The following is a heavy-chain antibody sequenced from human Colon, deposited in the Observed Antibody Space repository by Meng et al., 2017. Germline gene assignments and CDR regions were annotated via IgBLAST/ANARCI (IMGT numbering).Heavy chain of an antibody. CDR1: GGSISSTNW. CDR2: ISQSGSS. V-gene: IGHV4-4*02. CDR3: AREDGSIGFTPAGQ. J-gene: IGHJ1*01. D-gene: IGHD1-26*01. Sequence: QVQLQESGPGLVKPSGTLSLTCAVSGGSISSTNWWSWIRQPPGKGLEWIGEISQSGSSNYNPSLKSRVTMSLDKSKNHFFLNLSSVSAADTAVYYCAREDGSIGFTPAGQWGQGTLVTVSS.